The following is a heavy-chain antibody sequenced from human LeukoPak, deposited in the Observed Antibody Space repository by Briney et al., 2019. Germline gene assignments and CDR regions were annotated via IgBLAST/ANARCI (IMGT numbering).Heavy chain of an antibody. CDR1: GGSISSSSYY. V-gene: IGHV4-39*07. D-gene: IGHD1/OR15-1a*01. CDR2: IYYSGST. CDR3: ARENIHESLGFDV. Sequence: SETLSLTCTVSGGSISSSSYYWGWIRQPPGKGLEWIGSIYYSGSTYYNPSLKSRVTISVDTSKNQFSLKLSSVTAADTAIYYCARENIHESLGFDVWGQGTMVTVSS. J-gene: IGHJ3*01.